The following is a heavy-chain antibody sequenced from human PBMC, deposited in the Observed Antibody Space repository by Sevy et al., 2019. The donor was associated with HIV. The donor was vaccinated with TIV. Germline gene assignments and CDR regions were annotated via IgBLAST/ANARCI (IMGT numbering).Heavy chain of an antibody. CDR1: GGTFSSYA. V-gene: IGHV1-69*13. CDR3: ARGGWLQLYYFDY. J-gene: IGHJ4*02. CDR2: IIRIFGTA. Sequence: ASVKVSCKASGGTFSSYAISWVRQAPGQGLEWMGGIIRIFGTANYTQKFQGRVTITADESTSTAYMELSSLRSEDTAVSYCARGGWLQLYYFDYWGQGTLVTVSS. D-gene: IGHD5-12*01.